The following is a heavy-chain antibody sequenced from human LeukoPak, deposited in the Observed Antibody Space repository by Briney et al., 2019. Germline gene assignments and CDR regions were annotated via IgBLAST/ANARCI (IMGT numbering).Heavy chain of an antibody. CDR3: ARTPERFGQGQLDY. V-gene: IGHV3-30*04. D-gene: IGHD3-10*01. Sequence: GGSLILSCEASGFTFSSFAMHWVRQAPGKGLEWVTLISYHGSNKEYADSVKGRFIISRDNSKNTLYLEMNTLTIEDTGVYYCARTPERFGQGQLDYWGQGTLVTVSS. CDR2: ISYHGSNK. J-gene: IGHJ4*02. CDR1: GFTFSSFA.